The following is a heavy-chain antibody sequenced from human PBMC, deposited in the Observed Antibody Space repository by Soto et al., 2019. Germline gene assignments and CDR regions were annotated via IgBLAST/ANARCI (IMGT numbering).Heavy chain of an antibody. CDR1: GYSFTSYW. J-gene: IGHJ6*02. V-gene: IGHV5-10-1*01. D-gene: IGHD2-2*01. Sequence: GESLKISCKGSGYSFTSYWISWVRQMPGKDLEWMGRIDPSDSYTNYSPSFQGHVTISADKSISTAYLQWSSLKASDTAMYYCASSPRGYCSSTSCRELGNYYGMDVWGQGTTVTVSS. CDR3: ASSPRGYCSSTSCRELGNYYGMDV. CDR2: IDPSDSYT.